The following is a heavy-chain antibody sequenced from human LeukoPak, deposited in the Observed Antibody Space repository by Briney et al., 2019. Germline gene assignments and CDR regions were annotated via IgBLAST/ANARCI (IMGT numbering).Heavy chain of an antibody. D-gene: IGHD2-2*02. V-gene: IGHV3-30-3*01. Sequence: GRSLRLSCAASGFTFSSYAMHWVRQAPGKGLEGVAVISYDGSNKYYADSVKGRFTISRDNSKNTLYLQMNSLRAEDTAVYYCARVHCSSTSCYRGYYYYGMDVWGQGTTVTVSS. CDR1: GFTFSSYA. J-gene: IGHJ6*02. CDR3: ARVHCSSTSCYRGYYYYGMDV. CDR2: ISYDGSNK.